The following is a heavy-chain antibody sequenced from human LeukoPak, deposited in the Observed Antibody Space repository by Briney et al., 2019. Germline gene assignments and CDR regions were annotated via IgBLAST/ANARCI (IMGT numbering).Heavy chain of an antibody. D-gene: IGHD3-10*01. V-gene: IGHV3-21*01. J-gene: IGHJ4*02. CDR3: AREGAYYGSGSYSY. CDR2: ISSSSSYI. CDR1: GFTFSSYS. Sequence: KPGGSLRLSCAASGFTFSSYSMNWVRQAPGKGLEWVSSISSSSSYIYYADSVKGRFAISRDNAKNSLYLQMNSLRAEDTAVYYCAREGAYYGSGSYSYWGQGTLVTVSS.